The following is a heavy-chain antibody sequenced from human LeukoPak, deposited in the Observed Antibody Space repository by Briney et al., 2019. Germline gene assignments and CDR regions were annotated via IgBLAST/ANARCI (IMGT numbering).Heavy chain of an antibody. J-gene: IGHJ3*02. CDR1: GGSISSSSYY. V-gene: IGHV4-39*07. CDR3: ARAQYDFWSGYYTNAFDI. D-gene: IGHD3-3*01. Sequence: SETLSLTCTVSGGSISSSSYYWGWIRQPPGKGLEWIGSIYYSGSTYYNPSLKSRVTISVDTSKNQFSLKLSSVTAADTAVYYCARAQYDFWSGYYTNAFDIWGQGTMVTVSS. CDR2: IYYSGST.